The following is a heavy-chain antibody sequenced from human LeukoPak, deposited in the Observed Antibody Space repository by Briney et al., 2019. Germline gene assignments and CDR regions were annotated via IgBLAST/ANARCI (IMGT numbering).Heavy chain of an antibody. J-gene: IGHJ3*02. V-gene: IGHV4-59*11. CDR1: GGSISSHY. CDR2: IYYSGST. Sequence: SETLSLPCPVSGGSISSHYWSWIRQPPGKGLEWIGYIYYSGSTNYNPSLESRVTISVDTSKNVFSLKLSSVTAADTAVYYCARSMPLGYCSSTSCYGSEAFDIWGQGTMVTVSS. CDR3: ARSMPLGYCSSTSCYGSEAFDI. D-gene: IGHD2-2*01.